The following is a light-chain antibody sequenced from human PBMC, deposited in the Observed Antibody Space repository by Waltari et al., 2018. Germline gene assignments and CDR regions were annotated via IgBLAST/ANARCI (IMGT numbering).Light chain of an antibody. CDR2: EVS. CDR1: QTLVNSNGNSY. V-gene: IGKV2-30*01. Sequence: DVVMTQSPLSLPITPGQPASISRRSSQTLVNSNGNSYLSLYQQKPGQPPRRLIYEVSNQDSGVPDRFSGSGAGTDFTLKISRVEAEDVGVYYCGQGTHLPFTFGPGTKLDIK. CDR3: GQGTHLPFT. J-gene: IGKJ3*01.